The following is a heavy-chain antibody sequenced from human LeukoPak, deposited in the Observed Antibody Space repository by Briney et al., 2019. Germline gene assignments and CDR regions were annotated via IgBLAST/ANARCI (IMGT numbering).Heavy chain of an antibody. Sequence: GGSLRLSCAASGFTFSSYAMSRVRQAPGKGLEWVSAISGSGGSTYYADSVKGRFTISRDNSKNTLYLQMNSLRAEDTAVYYCANHRAWGPSDYWGQGTLVTVSS. CDR3: ANHRAWGPSDY. CDR2: ISGSGGST. J-gene: IGHJ4*02. V-gene: IGHV3-23*01. CDR1: GFTFSSYA. D-gene: IGHD1-26*01.